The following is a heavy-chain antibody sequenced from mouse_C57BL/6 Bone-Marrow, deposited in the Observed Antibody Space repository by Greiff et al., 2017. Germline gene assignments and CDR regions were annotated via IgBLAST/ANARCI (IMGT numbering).Heavy chain of an antibody. J-gene: IGHJ3*01. CDR3: ARPLDSSGYVWFAY. CDR2: IDPSDSYT. CDR1: GYTFTSYW. Sequence: VKLQQPGAELVKPGASVKLSCKASGYTFTSYWMQWVKQRPGQGLEWIGEIDPSDSYTNYNQKFKGKATLTVDTSSSTAYMQLSSLTSEDSAVYYCARPLDSSGYVWFAYWGQGTLVTVSA. D-gene: IGHD3-2*02. V-gene: IGHV1-50*01.